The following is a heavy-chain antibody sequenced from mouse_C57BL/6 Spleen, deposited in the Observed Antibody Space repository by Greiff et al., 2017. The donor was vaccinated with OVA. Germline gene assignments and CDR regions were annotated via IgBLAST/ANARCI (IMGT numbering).Heavy chain of an antibody. CDR1: GYAFSSYW. CDR3: ARKTYYYAMDY. Sequence: VKLQQSGAELVKPGASVKLSCKASGYAFSSYWMNWVKQRPGKGLEWIGQIYPGDGDTNYNGKFKGKATLTADKSSSTDYMQLSTLNSEDSAVYICARKTYYYAMDYWGQGTSVTVSS. J-gene: IGHJ4*01. CDR2: IYPGDGDT. D-gene: IGHD3-2*01. V-gene: IGHV1-80*01.